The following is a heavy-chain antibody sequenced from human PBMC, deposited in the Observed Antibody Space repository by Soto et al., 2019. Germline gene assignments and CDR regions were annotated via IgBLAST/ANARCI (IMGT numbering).Heavy chain of an antibody. CDR1: GFTFSSYS. J-gene: IGHJ4*02. CDR3: TTRGSSWHPRYFDY. D-gene: IGHD2-15*01. V-gene: IGHV3-21*01. Sequence: VGSLRLSCAASGFTFSSYSMNWVRQAPGKGLEWVSSISSTSSYIYYADSVKGRFTISRDNAKNSLYLQMDSLRAEDTALYYCTTRGSSWHPRYFDYWGQGILVTVSS. CDR2: ISSTSSYI.